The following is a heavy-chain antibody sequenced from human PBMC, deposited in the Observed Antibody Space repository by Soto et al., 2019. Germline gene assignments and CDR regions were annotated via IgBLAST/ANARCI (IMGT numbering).Heavy chain of an antibody. Sequence: GGSLRLSCAVSGVTLSNVWMNWVRQAPGKGPEWVGRIKSKTDGGTTDYASPVKGRFTISRDDSENTLYLQMNSLKTEDTAVYYCSHGNSTLEGRVVVGAPTVIDVPNPLQALPWG. J-gene: IGHJ5*02. CDR2: IKSKTDGGTT. D-gene: IGHD2-2*01. V-gene: IGHV3-15*07. CDR3: SHGNSTLEGRVVVGAPTVIDVPNPLQALP. CDR1: GVTLSNVW.